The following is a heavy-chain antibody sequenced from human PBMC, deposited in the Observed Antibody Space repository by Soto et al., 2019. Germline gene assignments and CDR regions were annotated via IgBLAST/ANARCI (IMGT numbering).Heavy chain of an antibody. Sequence: SATLSLTCTVSGGSISSYYWSWIRQPPGKGPEWIGYIYYSGSTNYNPSLKSRVTISVDTSKNQFSLKLSSVTAADTAVYYCARGTHYDFWSGYYLDYWGQGTLVTVSS. CDR2: IYYSGST. D-gene: IGHD3-3*01. V-gene: IGHV4-59*01. CDR1: GGSISSYY. CDR3: ARGTHYDFWSGYYLDY. J-gene: IGHJ4*02.